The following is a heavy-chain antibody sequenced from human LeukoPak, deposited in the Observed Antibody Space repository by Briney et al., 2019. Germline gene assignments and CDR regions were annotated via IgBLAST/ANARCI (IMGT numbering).Heavy chain of an antibody. J-gene: IGHJ5*02. V-gene: IGHV3-23*01. Sequence: PGGSLRLSCAASGFTFSSYAMSWVRQAPGKGLEWVSAISGSGGSTYYADSVKGRFTISRDNSKNTLYLQMNSLRAEDTAVYYCAKGLAANWYNWLDPWGQGTLVTVSS. CDR3: AKGLAANWYNWLDP. CDR2: ISGSGGST. CDR1: GFTFSSYA. D-gene: IGHD6-13*01.